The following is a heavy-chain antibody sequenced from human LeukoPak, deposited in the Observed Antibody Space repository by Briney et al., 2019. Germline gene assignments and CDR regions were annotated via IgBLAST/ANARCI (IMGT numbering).Heavy chain of an antibody. CDR2: IWYDGNNK. CDR1: GFTFSSYG. CDR3: ARDWGSGNSYYFDY. D-gene: IGHD3-10*01. Sequence: GGSLRLSCAASGFTFSSYGMHWVRQAPGKGLEWVAVIWYDGNNKYYEDSVKGRFTISRDNSKNTLYLQMNSLRAEDTAVYYCARDWGSGNSYYFDYRGQGTLVTVSS. V-gene: IGHV3-33*08. J-gene: IGHJ4*02.